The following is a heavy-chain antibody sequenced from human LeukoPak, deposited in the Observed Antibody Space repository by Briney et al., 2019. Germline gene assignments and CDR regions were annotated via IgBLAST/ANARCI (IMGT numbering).Heavy chain of an antibody. J-gene: IGHJ4*02. CDR1: GFTFSSYA. V-gene: IGHV3-30-3*01. CDR2: TSYDGSNE. Sequence: PGGSLRLSCAASGFTFSSYAMHWVRQAPGKGLEWVAVTSYDGSNEYYADAVKGRFTISRDNSANTLYLQMNSLRPEDTAVYYCARDLDYYDSSGLPGYWGQGTLATVSS. CDR3: ARDLDYYDSSGLPGY. D-gene: IGHD3-22*01.